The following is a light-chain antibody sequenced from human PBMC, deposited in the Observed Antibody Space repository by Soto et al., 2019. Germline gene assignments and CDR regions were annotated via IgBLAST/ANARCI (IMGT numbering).Light chain of an antibody. CDR2: EVS. CDR3: TSYTISSTPWV. CDR1: SSDVGDYNY. V-gene: IGLV2-14*01. J-gene: IGLJ2*01. Sequence: QSVLTQPASVSGSPGQSITISCTGTSSDVGDYNYVSWYQQHPGKAPKLMIYEVSNRPSGVSNRFSGSKSGNTASLTISGLQAEDEADYFCTSYTISSTPWVFGGGTKVTVL.